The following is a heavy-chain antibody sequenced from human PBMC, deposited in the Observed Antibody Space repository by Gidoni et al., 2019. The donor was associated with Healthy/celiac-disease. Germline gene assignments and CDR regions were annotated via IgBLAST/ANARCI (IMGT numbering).Heavy chain of an antibody. CDR1: GFPFSSYA. Sequence: EVQLLESGGGLVQPGGSLRLSCAASGFPFSSYAMSWVRQAPGKGLEWVSAISGSGGSTYYADSVKGRFTISRDNSKNTLYLKMNSLRAEDTAVYYCAKDGALGGVIDTHYFDYWGQGTLVTVSS. CDR2: ISGSGGST. V-gene: IGHV3-23*01. CDR3: AKDGALGGVIDTHYFDY. D-gene: IGHD3-16*02. J-gene: IGHJ4*02.